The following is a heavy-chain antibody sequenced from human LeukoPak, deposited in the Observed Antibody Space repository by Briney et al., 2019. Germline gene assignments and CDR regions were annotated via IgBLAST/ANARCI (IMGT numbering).Heavy chain of an antibody. CDR1: GGSISSGTDA. D-gene: IGHD5-12*01. CDR3: ARGYSDYPYFFDS. J-gene: IGHJ4*02. V-gene: IGHV4-30-2*01. Sequence: SQTLSLTCAVSGGSISSGTDAWDWIRQPRGKGREWVGYIFHSGSTYYSPSLKSRVTISVDTSQTQFSLKLSSVTAADTAMYYCARGYSDYPYFFDSWGQGALVTVSS. CDR2: IFHSGST.